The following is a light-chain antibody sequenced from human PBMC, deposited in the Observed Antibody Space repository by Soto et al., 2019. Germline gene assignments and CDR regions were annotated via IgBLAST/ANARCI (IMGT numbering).Light chain of an antibody. V-gene: IGLV1-47*01. CDR1: SSNIGSNY. CDR2: RNN. Sequence: QSVLTQPPSASGTPGQRVTISCSGSSSNIGSNYVYWYQQLPGTAPKLLIYRNNQRPSGVPDRFSGSKSGTSASLAISGLRSEYEADYYCAAWDDSPGVVFGGGTKLTVL. CDR3: AAWDDSPGVV. J-gene: IGLJ2*01.